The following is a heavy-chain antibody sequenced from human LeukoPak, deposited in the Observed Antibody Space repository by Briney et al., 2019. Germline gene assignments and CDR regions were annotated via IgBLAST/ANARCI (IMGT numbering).Heavy chain of an antibody. Sequence: GGSLRLSCAVSEFTVSNNFMTWVRQAPGKGLECVSIIYSHGGTYYADSVKGRFTISRDNSKNTLYLQMNSLRTEDTAVYYCTRPFFGVAPTGVDYWGQGTLVTVSS. V-gene: IGHV3-53*01. CDR2: IYSHGGT. J-gene: IGHJ4*02. D-gene: IGHD3-3*01. CDR1: EFTVSNNF. CDR3: TRPFFGVAPTGVDY.